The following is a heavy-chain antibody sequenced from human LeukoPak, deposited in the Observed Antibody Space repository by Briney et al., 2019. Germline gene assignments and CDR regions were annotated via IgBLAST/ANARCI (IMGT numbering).Heavy chain of an antibody. Sequence: ASVKVSCKASGYTFTSYAMHWVRQAPGQRLEWMGWINAGNGNTKYSQKFQGRVTITRDTFASTAYMELSSLRSEDTAVYYCARSVKATTYYDILTGYSNLYGMDVWGQGTTVTVSS. CDR1: GYTFTSYA. J-gene: IGHJ6*02. V-gene: IGHV1-3*01. CDR3: ARSVKATTYYDILTGYSNLYGMDV. D-gene: IGHD3-9*01. CDR2: INAGNGNT.